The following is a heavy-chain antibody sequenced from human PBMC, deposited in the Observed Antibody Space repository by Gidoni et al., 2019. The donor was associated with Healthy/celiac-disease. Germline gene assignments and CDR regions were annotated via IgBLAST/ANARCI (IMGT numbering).Heavy chain of an antibody. D-gene: IGHD7-27*01. CDR3: ARDGPTGENYYYGMDV. Sequence: EVQLVESGGGLIQPGGSLRLSCAASGFTVSSNYMSWVSQAPGKGLEWVSVIYSGGSTYYADSVKGRFTISRDNSKNTLYLQMNSLRAEDTAVYYCARDGPTGENYYYGMDVWGQGTTVTVSS. V-gene: IGHV3-53*01. CDR2: IYSGGST. CDR1: GFTVSSNY. J-gene: IGHJ6*02.